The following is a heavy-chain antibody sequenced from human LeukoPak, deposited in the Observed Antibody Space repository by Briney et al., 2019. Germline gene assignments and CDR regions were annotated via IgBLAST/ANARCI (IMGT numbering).Heavy chain of an antibody. V-gene: IGHV3-7*03. J-gene: IGHJ4*02. D-gene: IGHD2-2*01. Sequence: GGSLRLSCAASGFTFSSYWMTWVRQAPGKGLEWVANIKEDGSEKYYVDSVKGRLTISRDNAKNSLYLQMNSLRAEDTALYYCARLGTRYCTSTSRHSQFDFWGQGTLVTVSS. CDR3: ARLGTRYCTSTSRHSQFDF. CDR2: IKEDGSEK. CDR1: GFTFSSYW.